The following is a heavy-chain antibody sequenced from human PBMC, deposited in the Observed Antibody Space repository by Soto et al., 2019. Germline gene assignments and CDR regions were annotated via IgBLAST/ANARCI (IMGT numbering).Heavy chain of an antibody. D-gene: IGHD6-19*01. V-gene: IGHV3-23*01. CDR1: GFTFSSYA. CDR2: IDVTGGRT. CDR3: AKLRSAGSDY. Sequence: GGSLRLSCAASGFTFSSYAMTWVRQAPGKGLEWVSSIDVTGGRTYYADSVKGRFTISRDSSKNTLYLQMNSLRDEDTAVYYCAKLRSAGSDYWGQGTLVTVSS. J-gene: IGHJ4*02.